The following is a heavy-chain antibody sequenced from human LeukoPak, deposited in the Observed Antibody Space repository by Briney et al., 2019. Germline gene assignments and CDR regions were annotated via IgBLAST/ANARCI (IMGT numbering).Heavy chain of an antibody. J-gene: IGHJ4*02. Sequence: GGSLRLSCAASGFTFSSYAMSWVRQAPGKGLEWVSAISGSGGSTYYADSVKGRFTISRDNSKNTLYLQMNSLRAEGTAVYYCAKIYYDSSGLIYYFDYWGQGTLVTVSS. D-gene: IGHD3-22*01. CDR3: AKIYYDSSGLIYYFDY. CDR1: GFTFSSYA. V-gene: IGHV3-23*01. CDR2: ISGSGGST.